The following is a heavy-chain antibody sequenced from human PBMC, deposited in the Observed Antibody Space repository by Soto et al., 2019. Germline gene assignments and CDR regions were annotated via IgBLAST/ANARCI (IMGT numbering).Heavy chain of an antibody. J-gene: IGHJ4*02. CDR1: GFTFSSYA. V-gene: IGHV3-23*01. CDR2: ISGSGGST. D-gene: IGHD2-2*02. CDR3: AKDRYCSSTSCYTEFDY. Sequence: GGSLRLSCAASGFTFSSYAMSWVRQAPGKGLEWVSAISGSGGSTYYADSVKGRFTISRDNSKNTLYLQMNSLRAEDTAVYYCAKDRYCSSTSCYTEFDYWGQGTLVTVSS.